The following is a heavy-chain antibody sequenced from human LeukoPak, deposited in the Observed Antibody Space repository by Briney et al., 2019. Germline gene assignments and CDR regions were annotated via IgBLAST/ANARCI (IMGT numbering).Heavy chain of an antibody. J-gene: IGHJ4*02. CDR1: GFTFSSYE. CDR3: ARRSGSYDY. CDR2: ISSSSSTI. V-gene: IGHV3-48*03. Sequence: GGSLRLSCAASGFTFSSYEMNWVRQAPGKGLEWVSYISSSSSTIYYADSVKGRFTISRDNAKNSLYLQMNSLRAEDTAVYYCARRSGSYDYWGQGTLVTVSS. D-gene: IGHD3-10*01.